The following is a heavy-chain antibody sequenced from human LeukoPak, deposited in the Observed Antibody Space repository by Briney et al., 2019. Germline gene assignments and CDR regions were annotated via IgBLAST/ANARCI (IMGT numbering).Heavy chain of an antibody. CDR2: IYSSGTT. CDR3: ARRISSWNVYIDK. CDR1: GGSLSGYY. Sequence: SETLSLTCTVSGGSLSGYYWSWIRQTPGKGLEWIGYIYSSGTTNYNPSLQSRVIISLDTPKNQFSLSVTSVTAADTAMYFCARRISSWNVYIDKWGQGIQVTVSS. V-gene: IGHV4-4*09. D-gene: IGHD1-1*01. J-gene: IGHJ4*02.